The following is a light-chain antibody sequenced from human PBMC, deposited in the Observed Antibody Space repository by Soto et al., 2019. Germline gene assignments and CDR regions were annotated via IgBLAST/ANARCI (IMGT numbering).Light chain of an antibody. CDR1: SSNIGNNY. CDR3: GTWDSSLSAGV. CDR2: DNN. V-gene: IGLV1-51*01. J-gene: IGLJ2*01. Sequence: QSVLTQPPSVSAAPGQKVTISCSGRSSNIGNNYVSWYQQLPGTAPKLLIYDNNKPPSGIPDRFSGSKSGTSATLGITGLQTGDEADYYCGTWDSSLSAGVFGGVTKLTVL.